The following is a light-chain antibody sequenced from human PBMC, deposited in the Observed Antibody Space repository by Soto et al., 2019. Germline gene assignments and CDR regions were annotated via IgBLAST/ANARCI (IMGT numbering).Light chain of an antibody. CDR1: SSDVGAYNY. J-gene: IGLJ1*01. CDR3: SSYTTSSTYV. CDR2: DVS. V-gene: IGLV2-14*03. Sequence: QSALTQPASVSGYPGQSITISCTGASSDVGAYNYVAWCQHHPGKGPKLLIYDVSNRPSGFSSRFSGSKSGNTASLTISGLRAEDEADYFCSSYTTSSTYVFGTGTKLTVL.